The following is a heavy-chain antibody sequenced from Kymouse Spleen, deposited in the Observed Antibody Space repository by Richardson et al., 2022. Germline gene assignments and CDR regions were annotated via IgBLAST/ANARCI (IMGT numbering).Heavy chain of an antibody. D-gene: IGHD3-10*01. CDR3: ARREITMVRGATYYYYYGMDV. Sequence: QVQLQESGPGLVKPSGTLSLTCAVSGGSISSSNWWSWVRQPPGKGLEWIGEIYHSGSTNYNPSLKSRVTISVDKSKNQFSLKLSSVTAADTAVYYCARREITMVRGATYYYYYGMDVWGQGTTVTVSS. CDR1: GGSISSSNW. CDR2: IYHSGST. J-gene: IGHJ6*02. V-gene: IGHV4-4*02.